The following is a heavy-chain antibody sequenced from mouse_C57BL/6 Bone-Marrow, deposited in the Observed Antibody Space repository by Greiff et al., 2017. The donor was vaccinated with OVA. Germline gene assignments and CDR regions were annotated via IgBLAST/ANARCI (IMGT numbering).Heavy chain of an antibody. D-gene: IGHD2-1*01. CDR2: IDPKNGGT. J-gene: IGHJ2*01. CDR3: TSNGNFDY. V-gene: IGHV14-4*01. CDR1: GFNIKDDY. Sequence: EVKLVESGAELVRPGASVKLSCTASGFNIKDDYMHWVKQRPEQGLEWIGWIDPKNGGTEYASKFKGKATITADTSSNTAYLQLRSLTSEDTSAYYCTSNGNFDYWGQGTTLTVSS.